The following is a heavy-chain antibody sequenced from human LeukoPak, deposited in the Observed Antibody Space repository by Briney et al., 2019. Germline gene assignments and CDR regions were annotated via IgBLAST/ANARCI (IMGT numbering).Heavy chain of an antibody. CDR2: IYYSGTT. CDR1: GGSLSSHY. V-gene: IGHV4-59*11. CDR3: ARDLRGTSAMDV. J-gene: IGHJ6*03. D-gene: IGHD2-2*01. Sequence: SETLSLTCTVSGGSLSSHYWNWIRQPPGKGLEWIAYIYYSGTTNYNPSLKSRVTISVDTSKNQFSLKVSSVTAADTAVYYCARDLRGTSAMDVWGKGTTVTVSS.